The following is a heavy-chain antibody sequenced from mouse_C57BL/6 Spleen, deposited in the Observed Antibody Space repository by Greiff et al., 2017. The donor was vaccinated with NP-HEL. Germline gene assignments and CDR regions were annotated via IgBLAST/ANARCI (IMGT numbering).Heavy chain of an antibody. CDR2: IYPGDGDT. D-gene: IGHD1-2*01. CDR3: AREGEITTDTAAMDY. Sequence: QVQLQQSGPELVKPGASVKISCKASGYAFSSSWMNWVKQRPGKGLEWIGRIYPGDGDTNYNGKFKGKATLTADKSSSTAYMQLSSLTSEDSAVYFCAREGEITTDTAAMDYWGRGTSVTVSS. J-gene: IGHJ4*01. CDR1: GYAFSSSW. V-gene: IGHV1-82*01.